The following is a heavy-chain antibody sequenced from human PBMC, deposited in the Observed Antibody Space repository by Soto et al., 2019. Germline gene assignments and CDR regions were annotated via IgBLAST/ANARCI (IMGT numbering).Heavy chain of an antibody. CDR3: ARLGPRYSSSWVPDY. Sequence: GGSLRLSCAASGFTFSDYYMSWIRQAPGKGLEWVSYISSSSSYTNYADSVKGRFTISRDNAKNSLYLQMNSLRAEDTAVYYCARLGPRYSSSWVPDYWGQGTLVTVSS. D-gene: IGHD6-13*01. J-gene: IGHJ4*02. CDR1: GFTFSDYY. CDR2: ISSSSSYT. V-gene: IGHV3-11*03.